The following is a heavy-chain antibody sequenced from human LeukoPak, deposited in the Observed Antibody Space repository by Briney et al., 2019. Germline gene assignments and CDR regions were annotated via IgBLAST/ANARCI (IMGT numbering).Heavy chain of an antibody. CDR1: GFTFSSYG. CDR2: ISYDGSNK. D-gene: IGHD4-17*01. V-gene: IGHV3-30*03. CDR3: AREAYGDYPSTYYGMDV. Sequence: PGGSLRLSCAASGFTFSSYGMHWVRQAPGKGLEWVAVISYDGSNKYYADSVKGRFTISRDNSKNTLYLQMNSLRAEDTAVYYCAREAYGDYPSTYYGMDVWGQGTTVTVSS. J-gene: IGHJ6*02.